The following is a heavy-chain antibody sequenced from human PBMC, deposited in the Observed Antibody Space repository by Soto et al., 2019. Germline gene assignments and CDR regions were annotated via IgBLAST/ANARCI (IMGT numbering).Heavy chain of an antibody. CDR3: ARDSNVDSSTEIRGRGYFDL. Sequence: GASVKVSCKASGYTFTGYYMHWVRQAPGQGLEWMGWINPNSGGTNYAQKFQGRVTMTRDTSISTAYMELSRLRSDDTAVYYCARDSNVDSSTEIRGRGYFDLWGRGTLVTVSS. D-gene: IGHD2-8*01. J-gene: IGHJ2*01. CDR1: GYTFTGYY. V-gene: IGHV1-2*02. CDR2: INPNSGGT.